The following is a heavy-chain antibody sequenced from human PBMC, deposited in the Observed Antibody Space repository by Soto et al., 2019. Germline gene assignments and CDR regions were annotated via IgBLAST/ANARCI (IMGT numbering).Heavy chain of an antibody. CDR3: ASLPYSSGWYRGYYGMDV. CDR2: IYYSGST. CDR1: GDSISGHY. J-gene: IGHJ6*02. V-gene: IGHV4-59*11. Sequence: SETLSLTCIVSGDSISGHYWSWIRQPPGKGLEWIGYIYYSGSTNYNPSLKSRVTISVDTSKNQFSLKLSSVTAADTAVYYCASLPYSSGWYRGYYGMDVWGQGTTVTVSS. D-gene: IGHD6-19*01.